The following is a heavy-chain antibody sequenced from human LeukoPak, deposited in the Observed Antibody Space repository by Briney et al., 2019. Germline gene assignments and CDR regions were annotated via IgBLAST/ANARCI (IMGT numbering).Heavy chain of an antibody. D-gene: IGHD3-10*01. Sequence: PSETLSLTCTVFDGSISSYYWSWIRQPAGKGLEWIGRMYTSGRTNYNPSLQSRVTMSVDTSKNQFCLKLSSVTAADTAVYYCARDTGYYFGSGNYLYYFDYWGQGTLVTVSS. CDR3: ARDTGYYFGSGNYLYYFDY. J-gene: IGHJ4*02. CDR2: MYTSGRT. CDR1: DGSISSYY. V-gene: IGHV4-4*07.